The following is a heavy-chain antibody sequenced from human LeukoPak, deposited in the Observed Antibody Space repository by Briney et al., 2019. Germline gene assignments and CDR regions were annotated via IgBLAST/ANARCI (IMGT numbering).Heavy chain of an antibody. CDR3: ARAGDSSGYYSPPFDY. Sequence: ASVKVSCKASGYTFTSYYMHWVRQAPGQGLEWMGIINPSGGSTSYAQKFQGRVTMTRDMSTSTVYMELSSLRSEDTAVYYCARAGDSSGYYSPPFDYWGQGTLVTVSS. CDR1: GYTFTSYY. J-gene: IGHJ4*02. D-gene: IGHD3-22*01. V-gene: IGHV1-46*01. CDR2: INPSGGST.